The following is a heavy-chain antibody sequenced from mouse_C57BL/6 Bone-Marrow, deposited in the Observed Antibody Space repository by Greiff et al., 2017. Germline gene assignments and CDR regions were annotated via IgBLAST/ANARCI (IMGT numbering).Heavy chain of an antibody. D-gene: IGHD2-3*01. V-gene: IGHV1-50*01. CDR1: GYTFTSYW. Sequence: QVQLQQPGAELVKPGASVKLSCKASGYTFTSYWMQWVKQRPGQGLEWIGEIDPTDSDTNYNHKFKGKATLTVDTSSSTAYMQLSSLTSEGSAVYDCARSCYYSYYFDDGGRGTAPTVS. CDR3: ARSCYYSYYFDD. J-gene: IGHJ2*01. CDR2: IDPTDSDT.